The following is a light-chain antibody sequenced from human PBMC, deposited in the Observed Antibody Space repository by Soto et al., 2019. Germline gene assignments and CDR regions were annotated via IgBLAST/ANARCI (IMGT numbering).Light chain of an antibody. J-gene: IGKJ1*01. Sequence: DIVMTQSPDSLAVSLGERATINCKSSQSVLYSSNNKNYLAWYQQKPGQPPKLLIYWASIRKSGVPDRFTGSGSGTDFTLTISSLQAEDVAVYLCQQYYNTPWTFGQGTKVEIK. CDR2: WAS. V-gene: IGKV4-1*01. CDR3: QQYYNTPWT. CDR1: QSVLYSSNNKNY.